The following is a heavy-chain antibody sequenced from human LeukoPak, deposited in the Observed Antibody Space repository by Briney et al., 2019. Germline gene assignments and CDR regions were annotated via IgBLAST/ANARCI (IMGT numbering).Heavy chain of an antibody. CDR1: GFTFSSNY. J-gene: IGHJ3*02. V-gene: IGHV3-66*01. CDR2: TYRGGTT. D-gene: IGHD5-18*01. CDR3: ARSSGYSYGPGGDAFDI. Sequence: GGSLRLSCAASGFTFSSNYMSWVRQAPGKGLEWVSVTYRGGTTYYADSVKGRFTISRDNSKNTLYLQMNSLRAEDTAVYYCARSSGYSYGPGGDAFDIWGQGTMVTVSS.